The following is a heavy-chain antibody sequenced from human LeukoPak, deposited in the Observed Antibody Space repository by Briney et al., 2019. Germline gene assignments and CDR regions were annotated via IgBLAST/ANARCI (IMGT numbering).Heavy chain of an antibody. D-gene: IGHD3-9*01. CDR1: GFTVSSNS. V-gene: IGHV3-53*01. CDR2: IYSDNT. J-gene: IGHJ4*02. Sequence: GGSLRLSCTVSGFTVSSNSMSWVRQAPGKGLEWVSFIYSDNTHYSDSVKGRFTISRDNSKNTLYLQMNSLRAEDTAVYYCAREHYNLLTGRGGNFDYWGQGTLVTVSS. CDR3: AREHYNLLTGRGGNFDY.